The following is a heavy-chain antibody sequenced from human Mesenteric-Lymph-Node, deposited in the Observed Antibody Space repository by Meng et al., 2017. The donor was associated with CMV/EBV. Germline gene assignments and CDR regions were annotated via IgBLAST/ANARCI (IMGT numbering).Heavy chain of an antibody. CDR3: AKLYDFWNPSWFDP. CDR1: GFTFDDYV. CDR2: INWNSAVI. D-gene: IGHD3-3*01. Sequence: SLKISCAASGFTFDDYVMYWVRQAPGKGLEWVSGINWNSAVIGYADSVKGRFTISRDNSKNRVDLQMDSLRGEDTAVYYCAKLYDFWNPSWFDPWGQGTLVTVSS. V-gene: IGHV3-9*01. J-gene: IGHJ5*02.